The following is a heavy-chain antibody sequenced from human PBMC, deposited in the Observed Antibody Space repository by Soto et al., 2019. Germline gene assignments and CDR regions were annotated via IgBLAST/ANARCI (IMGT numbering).Heavy chain of an antibody. J-gene: IGHJ4*02. CDR2: IYYSGST. V-gene: IGHV4-39*01. CDR3: ARHYYGSGSPDY. D-gene: IGHD3-10*01. Sequence: QLQLQQSGPGLVKPSETLSLTCTVSGGSISSSSYYWGWIRQPPGKGLGWIGSIYYSGSTYYNPSLKRRVTISVDTSKTQFSLKLISVTAADTAVYYCARHYYGSGSPDYWGQGTLVTVSS. CDR1: GGSISSSSYY.